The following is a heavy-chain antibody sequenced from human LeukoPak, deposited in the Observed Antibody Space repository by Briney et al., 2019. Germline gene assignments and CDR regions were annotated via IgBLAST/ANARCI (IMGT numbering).Heavy chain of an antibody. V-gene: IGHV4-61*02. CDR2: IYTSGST. CDR3: ARAIGYCSSTSCYTREYYYYYYMDV. CDR1: GGSISSGSYY. D-gene: IGHD2-2*02. Sequence: SQTLSLTCTVSGGSISSGSYYWGWIRQPAGKGLEWIGRIYTSGSTNYNPSLKSRVTISVDTSKNQFSLKLSSVTAADTAVYYCARAIGYCSSTSCYTREYYYYYYMDVWGKGTTVTVSS. J-gene: IGHJ6*03.